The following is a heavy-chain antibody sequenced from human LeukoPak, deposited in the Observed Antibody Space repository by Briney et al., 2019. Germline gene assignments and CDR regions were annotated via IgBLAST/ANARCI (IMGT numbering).Heavy chain of an antibody. CDR3: AKVSGGGLYYDGMDV. J-gene: IGHJ6*02. V-gene: IGHV3-23*01. CDR2: ISGSGGTT. CDR1: GFTFNNYA. D-gene: IGHD1-14*01. Sequence: PGGSLRLSCAASGFTFNNYAMNWDRQAPGKGLEWVSVISGSGGTTYYADSVKGRFTISRDSSKNTLYLQMNSLRAEDTAVYYCAKVSGGGLYYDGMDVWGQGTTVTVSS.